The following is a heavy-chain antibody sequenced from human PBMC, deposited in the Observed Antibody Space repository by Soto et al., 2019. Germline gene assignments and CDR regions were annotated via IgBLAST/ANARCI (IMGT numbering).Heavy chain of an antibody. V-gene: IGHV4-34*01. CDR1: GGSFSGYY. Sequence: PSETLSLTCAVYGGSFSGYYWSWIRQPPGKGLEWIGEINHSGSTNYNPSLKSRVTISVDTSKNQFSLKLSSVTAADTAVYYCARGRIAAAGTGEYYYYYYGMDVWGQGTTVTVSS. J-gene: IGHJ6*02. CDR2: INHSGST. D-gene: IGHD6-13*01. CDR3: ARGRIAAAGTGEYYYYYYGMDV.